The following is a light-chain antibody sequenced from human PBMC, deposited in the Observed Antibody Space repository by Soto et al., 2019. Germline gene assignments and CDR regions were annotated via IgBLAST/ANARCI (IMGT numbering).Light chain of an antibody. J-gene: IGKJ1*01. CDR2: GAS. Sequence: EIVMTQSPATLSVSPGERATLSCRASQSISNNLGWYQQRPGQAPRLLIYGASTRATGIPARFSGSGSGTEFTLTISSLLSEDFAVYYCQQYNNWPQAFGQGTKVDIK. V-gene: IGKV3-15*01. CDR1: QSISNN. CDR3: QQYNNWPQA.